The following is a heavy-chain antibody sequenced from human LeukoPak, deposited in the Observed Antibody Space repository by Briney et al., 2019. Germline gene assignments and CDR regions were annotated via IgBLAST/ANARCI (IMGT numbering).Heavy chain of an antibody. CDR3: GDVYCYWCSLGF. Sequence: PGGSLRLSCAASGFTVTNNYMSWVRQAPGKGLEWVSVIYSGGSTYYTDSVKGRFTISRDSSKNTLYLQMNSLRAEDTAVYYCGDVYCYWCSLGFWGQGTLVTVSS. V-gene: IGHV3-53*01. J-gene: IGHJ4*02. D-gene: IGHD3-16*02. CDR1: GFTVTNNY. CDR2: IYSGGST.